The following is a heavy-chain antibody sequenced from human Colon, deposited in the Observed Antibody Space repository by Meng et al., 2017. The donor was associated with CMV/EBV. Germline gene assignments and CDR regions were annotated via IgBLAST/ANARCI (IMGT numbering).Heavy chain of an antibody. CDR3: VKAQTTTQSNYFGD. V-gene: IGHV3-9*01. CDR1: GFIFTDFA. J-gene: IGHJ4*02. Sequence: GGSLRLSCAASGFIFTDFAMHWVRQAPGKGLEWVATVNWNSGAIHYAASVKGRFTISRDNAKNSLPLQMNSLRPEDTALYYCVKAQTTTQSNYFGDWGQGTLVTVSS. D-gene: IGHD1-14*01. CDR2: VNWNSGAI.